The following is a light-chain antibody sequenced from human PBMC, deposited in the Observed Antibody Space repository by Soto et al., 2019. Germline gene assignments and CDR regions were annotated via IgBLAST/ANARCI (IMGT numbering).Light chain of an antibody. V-gene: IGKV1-33*01. CDR2: DAS. CDR1: QDISNY. Sequence: DIQMTQSPSSLSASVGDRVTITCQASQDISNYLNWYQQKPGKAPKLLNYDASNLETGVPSRFSGSGSGTDFTFTISSLQPEDIATYYCQQYDNLPITFCQGTRLEIK. J-gene: IGKJ5*01. CDR3: QQYDNLPIT.